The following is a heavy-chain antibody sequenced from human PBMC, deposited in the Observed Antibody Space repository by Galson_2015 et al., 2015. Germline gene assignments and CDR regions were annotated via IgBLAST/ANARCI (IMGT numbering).Heavy chain of an antibody. V-gene: IGHV1-3*01. CDR2: INAGNGNT. CDR3: ARSTTQLWLHPPDY. J-gene: IGHJ4*02. D-gene: IGHD5-18*01. CDR1: GYTFTSYA. Sequence: VKVSCKASGYTFTSYAMHWVRQAPGQRLEWMGWINAGNGNTKYSQKSQGRVTITRDTSASTAYMELSSLRSEDTAVYYCARSTTQLWLHPPDYWGQGTLVTVSS.